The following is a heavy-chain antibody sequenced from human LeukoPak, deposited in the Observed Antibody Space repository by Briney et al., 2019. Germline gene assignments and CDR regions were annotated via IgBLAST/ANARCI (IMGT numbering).Heavy chain of an antibody. Sequence: SETLSLTCSISGGSFSSYFWSWVRQPAGKGLEWIGRIYPSGNTNYNPSLKSRVTLSVDTSKTQFSLRLSSVTAADTAVYYCAREDSGSYYNYYYFYMDVWGKGTTVTVSS. CDR2: IYPSGNT. D-gene: IGHD3-10*01. J-gene: IGHJ6*03. V-gene: IGHV4-4*07. CDR1: GGSFSSYF. CDR3: AREDSGSYYNYYYFYMDV.